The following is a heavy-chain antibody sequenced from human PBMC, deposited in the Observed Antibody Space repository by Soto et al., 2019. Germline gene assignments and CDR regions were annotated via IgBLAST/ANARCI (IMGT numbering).Heavy chain of an antibody. CDR2: ISNSSSTI. J-gene: IGHJ6*02. CDR3: ERKNTYYYDSSGRMDV. V-gene: IGHV3-48*02. Sequence: EVQLVESGGGLVQPGGSLRLSCAASGFTFSSYSMNWVRQAPGKGLEWVSYISNSSSTIYYADSVKGRFTISRDNAKNSLYLQMNSLRDENTCVYYCERKNTYYYDSSGRMDVWGQGTTVTVSS. CDR1: GFTFSSYS. D-gene: IGHD3-22*01.